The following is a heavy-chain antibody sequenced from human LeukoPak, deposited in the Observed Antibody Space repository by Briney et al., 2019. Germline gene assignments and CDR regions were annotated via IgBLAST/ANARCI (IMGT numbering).Heavy chain of an antibody. J-gene: IGHJ4*02. CDR1: GGSFSGYC. CDR3: ARPAIAVAGTTDY. D-gene: IGHD6-19*01. V-gene: IGHV4-34*01. Sequence: PSETLSLTCAVYGGSFSGYCWSWIRQPPGKGLEWIGEINHSGSTNYNPSLKSRATISVDTSKNQFSLKLSSVTAADTAVYYCARPAIAVAGTTDYWGQGTLVTVSS. CDR2: INHSGST.